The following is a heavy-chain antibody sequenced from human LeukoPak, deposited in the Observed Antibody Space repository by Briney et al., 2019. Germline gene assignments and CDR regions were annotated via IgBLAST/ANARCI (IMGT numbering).Heavy chain of an antibody. D-gene: IGHD6-19*01. J-gene: IGHJ4*02. V-gene: IGHV3-30*02. Sequence: GGSLRLSCAASGFTFSSYGMYWVRQAPGKGLEWVAFTRYDGSNKYYADSVKGRFTISRDNSKNTLYLQMNSLRAEDTAVYYCANGRQQWLVSTELDYWGQGTLVTVSS. CDR1: GFTFSSYG. CDR3: ANGRQQWLVSTELDY. CDR2: TRYDGSNK.